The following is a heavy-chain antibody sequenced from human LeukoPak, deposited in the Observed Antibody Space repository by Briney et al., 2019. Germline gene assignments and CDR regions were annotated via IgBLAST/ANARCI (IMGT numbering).Heavy chain of an antibody. J-gene: IGHJ4*02. CDR1: GFSFSDAW. V-gene: IGHV3-15*05. CDR3: NTDFDY. Sequence: GGSLRLSCATSGFSFSDAWMSWVRQAPGKGLEWVARVNSESDGGTIDYAAPVKGRFSISRDDSGKMVFLQMNSLKTEDTGVYYCNTDFDYWGQGTLGTVSS. CDR2: VNSESDGGTI.